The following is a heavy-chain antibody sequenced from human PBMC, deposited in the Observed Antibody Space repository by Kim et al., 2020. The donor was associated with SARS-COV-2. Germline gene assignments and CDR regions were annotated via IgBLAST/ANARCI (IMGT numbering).Heavy chain of an antibody. CDR3: ARGVLAARPGYYFDY. J-gene: IGHJ4*02. V-gene: IGHV4-34*01. D-gene: IGHD6-6*01. Sequence: SETLSLTCAVYGGSFSGYYWSWIRQPPGKGLEWIGEINHSGSTNYNPSLKSRVTISVDTSKNQFSLKLSSVTAADTAVYYCARGVLAARPGYYFDYWGQGTLVTVSS. CDR1: GGSFSGYY. CDR2: INHSGST.